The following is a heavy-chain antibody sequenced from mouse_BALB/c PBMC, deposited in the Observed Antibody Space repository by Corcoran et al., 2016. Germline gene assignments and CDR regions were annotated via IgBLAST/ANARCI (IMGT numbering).Heavy chain of an antibody. CDR3: ARSDTTARFAY. CDR2: ILPGSGST. D-gene: IGHD1-2*01. J-gene: IGHJ3*01. V-gene: IGHV1-9*01. CDR1: GYTFSSYW. Sequence: QVQLQQSGAELMKPGASVKISCKATGYTFSSYWIEWVKQRPGHGLEWIGEILPGSGSTKYNEKFKGKATFTADTSSNTAYMQLSSLTSEDSAVYCCARSDTTARFAYWGQGTLVTVSA.